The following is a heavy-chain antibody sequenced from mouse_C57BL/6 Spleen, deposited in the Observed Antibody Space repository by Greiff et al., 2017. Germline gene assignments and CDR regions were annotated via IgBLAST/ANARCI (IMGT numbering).Heavy chain of an antibody. CDR3: AKKTGYGYFDV. CDR1: GFSLTSYG. J-gene: IGHJ1*03. CDR2: IWRGGST. D-gene: IGHD3-2*01. V-gene: IGHV2-5*01. Sequence: VKVVESGPGLVQPSQSLSITCTVSGFSLTSYGVHWVRQSPGKGLEWLGVIWRGGSTDYNAAFMSRLSITKDNSKSQVFFKMNSLQADDTAIYYCAKKTGYGYFDVWGTGTTVTVSS.